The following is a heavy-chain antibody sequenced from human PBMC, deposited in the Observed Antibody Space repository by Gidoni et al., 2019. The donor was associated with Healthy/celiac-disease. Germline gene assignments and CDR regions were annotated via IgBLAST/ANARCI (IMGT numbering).Heavy chain of an antibody. CDR3: ARGRDSGSYARADWFDP. D-gene: IGHD1-26*01. J-gene: IGHJ5*02. CDR2: INHSGST. V-gene: IGHV4-34*01. Sequence: QVQLQQWGAGLLKPSETLSLTCAVYGGSFSGYYWSWIRQPPGKGLEWIGEINHSGSTNYNPSLKSRVTISVDTSKNQFSLKLSSVTAADTAVYYCARGRDSGSYARADWFDPWGQGTLVTVSS. CDR1: GGSFSGYY.